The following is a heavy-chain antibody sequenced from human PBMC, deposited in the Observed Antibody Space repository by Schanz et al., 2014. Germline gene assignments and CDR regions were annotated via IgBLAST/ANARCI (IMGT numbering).Heavy chain of an antibody. CDR2: IIPSLGLA. V-gene: IGHV1-69*04. CDR3: ARDRLECGAECYSVEVFEI. CDR1: GGTFSSFG. D-gene: IGHD2-21*01. J-gene: IGHJ4*02. Sequence: VQLEQSGAEVKKPGSSVKVSCKASGGTFSSFGINWVRQAPGQGLEWMGRIIPSLGLANYAQNFQGRVTITADKSTSTAYMELTSLRSEDTAVYYCARDRLECGAECYSVEVFEIWGQGTLVIVSS.